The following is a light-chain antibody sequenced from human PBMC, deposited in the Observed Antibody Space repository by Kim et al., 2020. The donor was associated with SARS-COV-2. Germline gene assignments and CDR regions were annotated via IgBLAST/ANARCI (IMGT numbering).Light chain of an antibody. CDR1: QSIDNR. CDR3: QQSYSTPYT. J-gene: IGKJ2*01. CDR2: AAS. Sequence: DIQLTQSPSSLPASVGDRVSITCRSSQSIDNRLNWFQQRPGKAPALLVRAASALQSDIPSRFSGTGSGTDFTLTIDTLQPEDFATYYCQQSYSTPYTFGQGTKLEI. V-gene: IGKV1-39*01.